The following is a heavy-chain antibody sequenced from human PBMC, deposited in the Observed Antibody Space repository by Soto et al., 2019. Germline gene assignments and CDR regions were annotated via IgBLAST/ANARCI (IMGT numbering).Heavy chain of an antibody. CDR2: IYYSGST. Sequence: QVQLQESGPGLVKPSETLSLTCTVSGGSISSYYWSWIRQPPGKGLEWIGYIYYSGSTNYNPSLKSRVTISVDTSKNQFSLKLSSVTAADTAVYYCARGGYSGYDPYYYYYYMDVWGKGTTVTVSS. D-gene: IGHD5-12*01. J-gene: IGHJ6*03. CDR1: GGSISSYY. V-gene: IGHV4-59*01. CDR3: ARGGYSGYDPYYYYYYMDV.